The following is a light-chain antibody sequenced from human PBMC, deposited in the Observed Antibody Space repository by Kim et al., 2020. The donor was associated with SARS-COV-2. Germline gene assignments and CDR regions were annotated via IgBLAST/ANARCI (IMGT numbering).Light chain of an antibody. CDR3: LQRKNWPLT. CDR2: DAS. CDR1: HSVTIS. Sequence: EIVLTQSPATLSLSPGERATLSCRASHSVTISLAWYQQKRGQAPRLLIYDASNRATGIPARFSGSGSGTDFTLTISSLEPEDFAVYYCLQRKNWPLTFGGGTKVDIK. J-gene: IGKJ4*01. V-gene: IGKV3-11*01.